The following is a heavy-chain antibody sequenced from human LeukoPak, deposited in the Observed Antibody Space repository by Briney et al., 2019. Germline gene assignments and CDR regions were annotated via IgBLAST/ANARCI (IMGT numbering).Heavy chain of an antibody. J-gene: IGHJ4*02. Sequence: GGSLRLSCAASGFSFSAYWMHWVRQAPGKGLVWVSRINNEGTGTDYADSVRGRFTISRVNVENTLYLQMNSLSADDTAMYYCVRYDVEARRFDYWGQGTLVTVSS. V-gene: IGHV3-74*01. CDR1: GFSFSAYW. CDR3: VRYDVEARRFDY. CDR2: INNEGTGT. D-gene: IGHD2-8*01.